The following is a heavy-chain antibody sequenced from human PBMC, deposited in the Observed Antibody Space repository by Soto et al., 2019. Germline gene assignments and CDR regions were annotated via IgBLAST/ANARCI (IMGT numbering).Heavy chain of an antibody. CDR2: IYWDDDK. Sequence: QITLKESGPTLVKPTQTLTLTCTFSGFSLRTGGAGVGWLRQPPGKAPEWLALIYWDDDKRDSPSLRSRLTIPKDTSKYQVVITMTNMDPVDTATYYCAGRHSGDYATYYFDYWGQGILVTVSS. CDR3: AGRHSGDYATYYFDY. J-gene: IGHJ4*02. V-gene: IGHV2-5*02. CDR1: GFSLRTGGAG. D-gene: IGHD4-17*01.